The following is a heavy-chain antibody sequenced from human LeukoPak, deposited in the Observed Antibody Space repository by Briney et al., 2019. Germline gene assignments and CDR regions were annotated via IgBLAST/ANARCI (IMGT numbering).Heavy chain of an antibody. CDR2: IWYNGSNK. CDR3: SRGGYGDYNNWFDP. J-gene: IGHJ5*02. D-gene: IGHD4-17*01. V-gene: IGHV3-33*01. CDR1: GFTFSSFG. Sequence: GWSLRLSCAASGFTFSSFGMHWVRQAPGKGLEGVADIWYNGSNKYYAESVKGRFTISRDNSKNTLYLQMNSLRAEDTAVYYCSRGGYGDYNNWFDPWGQGTLVIVSS.